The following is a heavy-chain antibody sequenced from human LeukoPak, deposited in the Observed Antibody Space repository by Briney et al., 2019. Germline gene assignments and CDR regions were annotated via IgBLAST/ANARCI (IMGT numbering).Heavy chain of an antibody. J-gene: IGHJ3*02. Sequence: GGSLRLSCAASGFTVSSNYMSWARQAPGKWLEWVSVIYSGGSTFYADSVKGRFTISRDNSKNTLFLQMNSLRAEDTAVYYCASGFCSGGSCYNDAFDIWGQGTMVTVSS. D-gene: IGHD2-15*01. CDR3: ASGFCSGGSCYNDAFDI. V-gene: IGHV3-66*01. CDR2: IYSGGST. CDR1: GFTVSSNY.